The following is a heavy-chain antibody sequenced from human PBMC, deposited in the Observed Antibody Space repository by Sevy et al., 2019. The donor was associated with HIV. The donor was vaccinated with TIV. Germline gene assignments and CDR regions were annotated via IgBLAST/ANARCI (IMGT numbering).Heavy chain of an antibody. V-gene: IGHV6-1*01. Sequence: SQTLSLTCAISGDSVSSNSAAWNWIRQSPSSGREWLGRTYYRSKWYNDYEVSVKSRITINPDKSKNQFSLQLNSGTPEDTAVYYCARNPPYCSSTSCHFDYWGQGTLVTVSS. CDR2: TYYRSKWYN. D-gene: IGHD2-2*01. CDR1: GDSVSSNSAA. J-gene: IGHJ4*02. CDR3: ARNPPYCSSTSCHFDY.